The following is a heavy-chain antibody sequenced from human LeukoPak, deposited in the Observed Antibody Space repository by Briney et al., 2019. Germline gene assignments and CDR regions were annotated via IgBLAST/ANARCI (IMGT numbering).Heavy chain of an antibody. CDR1: GFTFSSYA. V-gene: IGHV3-23*01. J-gene: IGHJ4*02. CDR3: AKGGRIIRFLEWLLFDY. D-gene: IGHD3-3*01. Sequence: PGGSLRLSCAASGFTFSSYAMSWVRQAPGKGLEWVSAISGSGGSTYYADSVKGRFTISRDNSKNTLYLQMNSLRAEDTAVYYCAKGGRIIRFLEWLLFDYWGQGTLVTVSS. CDR2: ISGSGGST.